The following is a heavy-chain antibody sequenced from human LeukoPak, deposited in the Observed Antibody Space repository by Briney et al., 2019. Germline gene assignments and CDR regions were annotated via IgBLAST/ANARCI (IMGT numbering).Heavy chain of an antibody. CDR1: GLTFSEYA. CDR2: ISSSSSYI. CDR3: TKLRRQEWLPWYYFDY. D-gene: IGHD3-3*01. Sequence: GGSLRLSCTASGLTFSEYAMTWVRQAPGKGLEWVSSISSSSSYIYYADSVKGRFTISRDNSKTTLYMQMNSLRAEDTAVYYCTKLRRQEWLPWYYFDYWGQGIRVTVSS. J-gene: IGHJ4*02. V-gene: IGHV3-23*01.